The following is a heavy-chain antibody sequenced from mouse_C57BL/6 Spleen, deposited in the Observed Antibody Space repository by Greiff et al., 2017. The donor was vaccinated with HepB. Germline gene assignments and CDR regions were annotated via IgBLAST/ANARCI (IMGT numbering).Heavy chain of an antibody. Sequence: EVHLVESGPGMVKPSQSLSLTCTVTGYSITSGYDWHWIRHFPGNKLEWMGYISYSGSTNYNPSLKSRISITHDTSKNHFFLKLNSVTTEDTATYYCARDEDGLGFAYWGQGTLVTVSA. J-gene: IGHJ3*01. CDR3: ARDEDGLGFAY. V-gene: IGHV3-1*01. CDR2: ISYSGST. D-gene: IGHD2-10*02. CDR1: GYSITSGYD.